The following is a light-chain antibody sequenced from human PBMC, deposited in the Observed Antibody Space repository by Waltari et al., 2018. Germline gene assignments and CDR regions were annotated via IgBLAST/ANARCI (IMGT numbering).Light chain of an antibody. CDR2: KDN. J-gene: IGLJ2*01. V-gene: IGLV3-27*01. CDR3: YCAIDNYKRD. Sequence: SSELTQPSSVSVSPGQTARITCSGDVLAKKYVRCFQQKPGQAPQLIIYKDNERPSGIPDRFSGSSSGTTVTLSIRGAQVDDEAVYYCYCAIDNYKRDFGGGTKLTVL. CDR1: VLAKKY.